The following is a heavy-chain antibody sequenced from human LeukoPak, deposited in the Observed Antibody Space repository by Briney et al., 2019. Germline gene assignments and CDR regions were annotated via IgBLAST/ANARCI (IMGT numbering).Heavy chain of an antibody. CDR1: GFTLSSYE. CDR2: IEYGESTT. V-gene: IGHV3-23*01. J-gene: IGHJ4*02. Sequence: GGSLRLSCMVSGFTLSSYEMSWIRQAPGKGLEWVSSIEYGESTTHYADSVRGRFTISRDNHKNTLYLQLTSLSDDDTAVYFCARNSGWYGISWGQGTLVIVSS. CDR3: ARNSGWYGIS. D-gene: IGHD6-19*01.